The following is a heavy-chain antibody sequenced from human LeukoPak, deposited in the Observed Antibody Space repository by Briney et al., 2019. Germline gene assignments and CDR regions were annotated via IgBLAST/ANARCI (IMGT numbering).Heavy chain of an antibody. V-gene: IGHV4-59*01. CDR3: AREYPYCTNGICYPQPFDY. CDR1: GGFISSNY. D-gene: IGHD2-8*01. J-gene: IGHJ4*02. Sequence: SVTLSLTCKVSGGFISSNYWSWNRQPPGKGLEWIGYIHYTGSTNYNPSLKSRVTISVDASKNQFSLKLSSVTAADTAVYYCAREYPYCTNGICYPQPFDYWGQGTLVTVSS. CDR2: IHYTGST.